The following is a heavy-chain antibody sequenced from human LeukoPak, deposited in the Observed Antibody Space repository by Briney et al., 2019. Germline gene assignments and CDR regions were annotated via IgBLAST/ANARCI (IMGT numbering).Heavy chain of an antibody. V-gene: IGHV4-59*08. Sequence: SETLSLTCTVSGGSISNYYWSWIRQSPGKGLEWIGYIYYSGSTYYNPSLKSRVTIPVDTSKNQFSLKLSSVTAADTAVYYCAQRYSSGSGYFDYWGQGTLVTVSS. D-gene: IGHD6-19*01. CDR2: IYYSGST. J-gene: IGHJ4*02. CDR3: AQRYSSGSGYFDY. CDR1: GGSISNYY.